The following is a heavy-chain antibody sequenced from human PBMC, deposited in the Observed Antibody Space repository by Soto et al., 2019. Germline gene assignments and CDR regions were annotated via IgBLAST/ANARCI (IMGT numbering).Heavy chain of an antibody. CDR2: ISPIFGNA. D-gene: IGHD2-2*01. V-gene: IGHV1-69*06. CDR3: ARDAGSTPPSWFDP. Sequence: SVKVSCKASGYTFTSYGISWVRQAPGQGLDWMGWISPIFGNANYAQKFQGRVTITADKSTSTAYMELSSLRSEDTAVYYCARDAGSTPPSWFDPWGQGTLVTVSS. J-gene: IGHJ5*02. CDR1: GYTFTSYG.